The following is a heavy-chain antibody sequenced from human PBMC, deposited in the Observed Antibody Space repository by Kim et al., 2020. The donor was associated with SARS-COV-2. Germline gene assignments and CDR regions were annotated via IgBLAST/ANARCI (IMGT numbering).Heavy chain of an antibody. CDR2: FDPEDGET. CDR3: ATVRFRGGGWFDP. J-gene: IGHJ5*02. V-gene: IGHV1-24*01. CDR1: RYTLTELS. D-gene: IGHD2-15*01. Sequence: ASVKVSCKVSRYTLTELSMHWVRQAPGKGLEWMGGFDPEDGETIYAQKFQGRVTMTEDTSTDTAYMELSSLRSEDTTVYYCATVRFRGGGWFDPWGQGTLVIVSS.